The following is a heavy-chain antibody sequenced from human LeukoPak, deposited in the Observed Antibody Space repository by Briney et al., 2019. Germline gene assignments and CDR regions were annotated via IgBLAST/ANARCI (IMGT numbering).Heavy chain of an antibody. Sequence: GGSLRLSCAASGFTFSSYDMHWVRQATGKGLEWVSAIGTAGDTYYPGSVKGRFTISRENAKNSLYLQMNSLRAKDTAVYYCAKPVVGIRYFDYWGQGTLVTVSS. CDR3: AKPVVGIRYFDY. CDR1: GFTFSSYD. D-gene: IGHD1-14*01. J-gene: IGHJ4*02. V-gene: IGHV3-13*04. CDR2: IGTAGDT.